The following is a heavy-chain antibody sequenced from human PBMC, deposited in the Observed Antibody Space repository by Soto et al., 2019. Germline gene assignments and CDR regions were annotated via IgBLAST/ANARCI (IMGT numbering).Heavy chain of an antibody. CDR2: IYYSGST. V-gene: IGHV4-59*01. D-gene: IGHD1-20*01. CDR3: ARQTSITGTLGYFDY. J-gene: IGHJ4*02. CDR1: GGSISSYY. Sequence: KSSETLSLTCTVSGGSISSYYWSWIRQPPGKGLEWIGYIYYSGSTNYNPSLKSRVTISVDTSKNQFSLKLSSVTAADTAVYYCARQTSITGTLGYFDYWGQGTLVTVSS.